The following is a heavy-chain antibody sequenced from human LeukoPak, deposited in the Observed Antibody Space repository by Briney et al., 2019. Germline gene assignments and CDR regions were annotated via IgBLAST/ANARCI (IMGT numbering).Heavy chain of an antibody. D-gene: IGHD3-22*01. CDR1: GFTFSSYS. CDR3: ARDLEESYYDSSGYYDY. Sequence: GGSLRLSCAASGFTFSSYSMNWVRQAPGKGLEWVSSISSSSSYIYYADSVKGRFTISRDNAKNSLYLQMNSLRAEDTAVYYCARDLEESYYDSSGYYDYWGQGTLVTVPS. J-gene: IGHJ4*02. V-gene: IGHV3-21*01. CDR2: ISSSSSYI.